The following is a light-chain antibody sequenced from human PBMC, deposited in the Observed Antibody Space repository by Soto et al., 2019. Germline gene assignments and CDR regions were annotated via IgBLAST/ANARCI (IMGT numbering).Light chain of an antibody. CDR2: GAS. CDR1: QSISSEY. J-gene: IGKJ1*01. V-gene: IGKV3-20*01. Sequence: EIVLTQSPGTLSLSPGERATLSCRASQSISSEYLAWYQQKPDQAPRLLIYGASSRATGIPDRFSGSGSGRDFTLTISGLEPEDFAVYYCQQYGSSPLISFGQGTKVDIK. CDR3: QQYGSSPLIS.